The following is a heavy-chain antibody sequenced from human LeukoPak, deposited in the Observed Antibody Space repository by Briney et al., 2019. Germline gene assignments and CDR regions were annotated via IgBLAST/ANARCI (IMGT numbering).Heavy chain of an antibody. CDR1: GFTFRLYV. CDR3: AHPSTPDYGGLDY. V-gene: IGHV3-23*01. D-gene: IGHD4-17*01. J-gene: IGHJ4*02. Sequence: PGGSLRLSCAASGFTFRLYVMTWVRQAPGKGLEWVSAITGSGGSIYYADSVRGRFTISRDNSKNTLYLQMSSLRAEDTAIYYCAHPSTPDYGGLDYWGQGTLDTVSS. CDR2: ITGSGGSI.